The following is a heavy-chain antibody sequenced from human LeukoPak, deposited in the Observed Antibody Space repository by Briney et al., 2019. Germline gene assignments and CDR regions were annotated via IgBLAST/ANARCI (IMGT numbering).Heavy chain of an antibody. D-gene: IGHD5-18*01. V-gene: IGHV5-51*01. CDR2: IYPGDSDT. Sequence: GASLKISCKGSGYSFTSYWIGWVRQLPGKGLEWMGIIYPGDSDTRYSPSFQDQVTFSADKSISTAYLQWSSLKASDTAMYYCARHLGTAMVSPLGYWGQGTLVTVSS. CDR3: ARHLGTAMVSPLGY. CDR1: GYSFTSYW. J-gene: IGHJ4*02.